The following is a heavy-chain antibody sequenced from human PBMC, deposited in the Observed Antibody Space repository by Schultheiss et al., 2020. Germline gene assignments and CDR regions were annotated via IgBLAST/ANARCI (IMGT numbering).Heavy chain of an antibody. J-gene: IGHJ3*02. Sequence: SQTLSLTFTVSGGSISSSSYYWGWIRQPPGKGLEWIGSIYYSGSTNYNPSLKSRVTISVDTSKNQFSLKLSSVTAADTAVYYCARIGGYDFWSGYPTYDAFDIWGQGTMVTVSS. CDR3: ARIGGYDFWSGYPTYDAFDI. CDR1: GGSISSSSYY. CDR2: IYYSGST. V-gene: IGHV4-39*07. D-gene: IGHD3-3*01.